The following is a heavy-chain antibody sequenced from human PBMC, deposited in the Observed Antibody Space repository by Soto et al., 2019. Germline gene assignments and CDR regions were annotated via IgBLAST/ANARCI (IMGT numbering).Heavy chain of an antibody. J-gene: IGHJ4*02. CDR2: INPCGGST. CDR1: GYTFTSYY. Sequence: QVQLVQSGAEVKKPGASVKVSCKASGYTFTSYYMHWVRQAPGQGLEGMGIINPCGGSTSYAQKLQGSVTMTRDTSTSTVYMELSSLRSEDTAVYYCARGPLTDLPYFDYWGQGTLVTVSS. CDR3: ARGPLTDLPYFDY. V-gene: IGHV1-46*01.